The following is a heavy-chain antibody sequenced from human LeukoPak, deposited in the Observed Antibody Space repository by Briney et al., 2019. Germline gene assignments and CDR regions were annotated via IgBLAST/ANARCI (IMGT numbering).Heavy chain of an antibody. CDR1: GGSISSYY. V-gene: IGHV4-4*07. D-gene: IGHD2-2*01. J-gene: IGHJ4*02. CDR2: IYASGSN. Sequence: SETLSLTCTVSGGSISSYYWTWIRQPAGKGLEWIGHIYASGSNDYNPSLKSRVTMSLDMAKNQFSLRLTSVTAADTAVYFCARMVPAGTHNYWGQGLLVTVSS. CDR3: ARMVPAGTHNY.